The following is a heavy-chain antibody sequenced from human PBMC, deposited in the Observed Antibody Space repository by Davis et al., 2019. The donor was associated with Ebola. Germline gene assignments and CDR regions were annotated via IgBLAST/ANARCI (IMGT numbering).Heavy chain of an antibody. CDR1: GFTFPNYA. Sequence: LKISCEVSGFTFPNYAMGWVRQAPGKGLEWVSGISGRDGSTFDADPVRGRFTISRDNSRNTLDLEMSSLRVEDTAVYYCLGDPNWAFGYWGQGTPVTVSS. D-gene: IGHD7-27*01. CDR3: LGDPNWAFGY. V-gene: IGHV3-23*01. CDR2: ISGRDGST. J-gene: IGHJ4*02.